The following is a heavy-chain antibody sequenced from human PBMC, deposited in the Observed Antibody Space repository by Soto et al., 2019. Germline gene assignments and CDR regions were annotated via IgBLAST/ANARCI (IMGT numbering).Heavy chain of an antibody. CDR3: AREFCSGGNCYTYYFDP. Sequence: PGESLKISCAASGLTFNRYWMHWVRHAPGKGLVWVSHINTDGSNTNYADPVKGRFTISRDNAKSTLFLQMNSLRDEDTAVYYCAREFCSGGNCYTYYFDPWGQGIPVTVSS. CDR2: INTDGSNT. CDR1: GLTFNRYW. D-gene: IGHD2-15*01. J-gene: IGHJ5*02. V-gene: IGHV3-74*01.